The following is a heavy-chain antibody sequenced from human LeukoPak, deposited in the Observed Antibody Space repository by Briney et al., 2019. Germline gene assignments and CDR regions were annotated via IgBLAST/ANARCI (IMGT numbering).Heavy chain of an antibody. V-gene: IGHV3-23*01. CDR2: ISGSGGST. D-gene: IGHD6-13*01. CDR3: ARGASSSWLYYFDY. CDR1: GITFSSYA. Sequence: GGSLRLSCAASGITFSSYAMSWVRQAPGKGLEWVSAISGSGGSTYYADSVKGRFTISRDNAKNTLYLQMNSLRAEDTAVYYCARGASSSWLYYFDYWGQGTLVTVSS. J-gene: IGHJ4*02.